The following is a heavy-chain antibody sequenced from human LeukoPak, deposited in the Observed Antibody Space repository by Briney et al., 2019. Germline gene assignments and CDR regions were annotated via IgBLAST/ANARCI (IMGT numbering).Heavy chain of an antibody. CDR2: IYHSGST. Sequence: TSETLSLTCTVSGGSISSGGYYWSWIRQPPGKGLEWIGYIYHSGSTYYNPSLKSRDTISVDRSKNQFSLKLSSVTAADTAVYYCARAGGYYSNFDYWGQGTLVTVSS. CDR1: GGSISSGGYY. V-gene: IGHV4-30-2*01. CDR3: ARAGGYYSNFDY. D-gene: IGHD3-22*01. J-gene: IGHJ4*02.